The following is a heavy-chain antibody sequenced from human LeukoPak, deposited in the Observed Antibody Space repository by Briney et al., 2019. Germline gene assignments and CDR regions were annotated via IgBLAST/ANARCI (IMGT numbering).Heavy chain of an antibody. J-gene: IGHJ4*02. Sequence: ASVKVSCKASGYTFTSYDINWVRQAPGQGLEWMGIINPSGGSTSYAQKFQGRVTMTRDTSTSTVYMELSSLRSEDTAVYYCARGDYGGNSGEGEYFDYWGQGTLVTVSS. V-gene: IGHV1-46*01. CDR1: GYTFTSYD. CDR3: ARGDYGGNSGEGEYFDY. CDR2: INPSGGST. D-gene: IGHD4-23*01.